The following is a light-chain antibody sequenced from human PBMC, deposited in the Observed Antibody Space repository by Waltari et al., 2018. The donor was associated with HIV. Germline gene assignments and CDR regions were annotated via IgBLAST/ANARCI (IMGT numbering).Light chain of an antibody. J-gene: IGKJ3*01. CDR1: HDIISW. V-gene: IGKV1-12*01. CDR2: AAF. CDR3: QQAHSSPFT. Sequence: DLQMTQSPSSVSAFVGHNITIALRAIHDIISWFAWYQQKPGKPPKLLIYAAFNLQSGVPSRFSGSGSGTDFTLTISGLQPEDFATYYCQQAHSSPFTFGPGTTVHIK.